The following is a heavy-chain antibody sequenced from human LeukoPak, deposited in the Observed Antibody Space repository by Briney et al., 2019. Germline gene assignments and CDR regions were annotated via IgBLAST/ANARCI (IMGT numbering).Heavy chain of an antibody. CDR3: ARISFGETSTDTFDI. V-gene: IGHV3-21*01. Sequence: PGGSLRLSCAASGFTFSSYSMNWVRQAPGKGLEWVSSISSSSSYIYYADSVKGRFTISRDNAKNSLYLQMNSLRAEDTAVYYCARISFGETSTDTFDIWGQGTMVTVSS. CDR2: ISSSSSYI. J-gene: IGHJ3*02. D-gene: IGHD3-16*01. CDR1: GFTFSSYS.